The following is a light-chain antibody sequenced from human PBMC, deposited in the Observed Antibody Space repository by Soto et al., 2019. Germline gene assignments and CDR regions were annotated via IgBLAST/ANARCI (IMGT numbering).Light chain of an antibody. CDR2: GAS. V-gene: IGKV3-15*01. CDR3: QQYNNWPPWT. J-gene: IGKJ1*01. CDR1: QSVSSN. Sequence: EIVMTQSPATLSVSPGERATLSCRASQSVSSNLAWYQLKPGQAPRLLIYGASTRATGIPARFSGSGSGTEFTRTISSLQSEDFAVYYCQQYNNWPPWTFGQGTKVEIK.